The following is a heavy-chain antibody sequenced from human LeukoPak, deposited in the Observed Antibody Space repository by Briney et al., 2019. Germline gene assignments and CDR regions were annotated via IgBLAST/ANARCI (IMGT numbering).Heavy chain of an antibody. Sequence: PGGSLRLSCAASGFTFSSYSMNWVRQAPGKGLEWVSSISSRSSYIYYADSVKGRFTISRDNAKNSLYLQMNSLRAEDTAVYYCAELGITMIGGVWGKGTTVTISS. CDR1: GFTFSSYS. V-gene: IGHV3-21*01. CDR2: ISSRSSYI. J-gene: IGHJ6*04. CDR3: AELGITMIGGV. D-gene: IGHD3-10*02.